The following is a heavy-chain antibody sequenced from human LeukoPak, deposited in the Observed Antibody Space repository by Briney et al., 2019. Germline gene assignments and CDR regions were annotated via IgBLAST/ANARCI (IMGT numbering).Heavy chain of an antibody. CDR1: GFTFSSYA. D-gene: IGHD3-22*01. Sequence: QSGGSLRLSCAASGFTFSSYAMHWVRQAPGKGLEWVAVISYDGSNKYYADSVKGRFTISRDNSKNTLYLQMNSLRAEDTAVYYCATFDYYDSSGPRAGPSDAFDIWGQGTMVTVSS. V-gene: IGHV3-30-3*01. CDR3: ATFDYYDSSGPRAGPSDAFDI. CDR2: ISYDGSNK. J-gene: IGHJ3*02.